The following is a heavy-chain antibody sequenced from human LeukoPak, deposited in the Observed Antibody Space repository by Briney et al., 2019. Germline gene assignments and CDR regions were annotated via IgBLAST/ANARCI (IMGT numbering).Heavy chain of an antibody. V-gene: IGHV1-69*04. CDR1: GGTFSSYA. Sequence: ASVKVSCKASGGTFSSYAISWVRQAPGQGLEWMGRIIPILGIANYAQKFQGRVTITRNTSISTAYMELSSLRSEDTAVYYCARGRQFYYDILTGYYPDAFDIWGQGTMVTVSS. J-gene: IGHJ3*02. CDR3: ARGRQFYYDILTGYYPDAFDI. D-gene: IGHD3-9*01. CDR2: IIPILGIA.